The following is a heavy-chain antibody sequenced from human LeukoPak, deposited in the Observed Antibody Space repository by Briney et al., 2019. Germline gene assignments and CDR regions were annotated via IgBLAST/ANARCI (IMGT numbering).Heavy chain of an antibody. D-gene: IGHD5-18*01. V-gene: IGHV1-3*01. J-gene: IGHJ5*02. Sequence: ASVKVSCKASGYTFTSYAMHWVRQAPGQRLEWMGWINAGNGNTKYSQEFQGRVTITRDTSASTAYMELSSLRSEDTAVYYCARSGYSYGPGALEPFDPWGQGTLVTVSS. CDR3: ARSGYSYGPGALEPFDP. CDR2: INAGNGNT. CDR1: GYTFTSYA.